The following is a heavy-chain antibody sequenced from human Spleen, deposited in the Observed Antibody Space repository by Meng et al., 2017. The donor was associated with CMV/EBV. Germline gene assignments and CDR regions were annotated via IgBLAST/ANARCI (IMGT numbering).Heavy chain of an antibody. J-gene: IGHJ4*02. Sequence: VQLKRWGVGLLKPSGTLSLTFAVYGGSFRGYYWSWIRQPPGKGLEWIGEINHSGSTNYNPSLKSRVTISVDTSKNQFSLKLSSVTAADTAVYYCARSATVLIFDYWGQGTLVTVSS. CDR2: INHSGST. CDR1: GGSFRGYY. CDR3: ARSATVLIFDY. D-gene: IGHD1-1*01. V-gene: IGHV4-34*01.